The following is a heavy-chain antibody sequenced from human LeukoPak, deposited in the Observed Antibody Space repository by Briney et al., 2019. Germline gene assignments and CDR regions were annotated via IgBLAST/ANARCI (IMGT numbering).Heavy chain of an antibody. CDR3: ARGQPGVAAAGNLDY. D-gene: IGHD6-13*01. CDR2: IWSDGNNK. J-gene: IGHJ4*02. V-gene: IGHV3-33*01. CDR1: GFTFSSYA. Sequence: XASGFTFSSYAXHWVRQAPGKXXEXVAIIWSDGNNKYYADSVEGRFTISRDTSKNTLFLQMNSLRAEDTAVYYCARGQPGVAAAGNLDYWGQGTLVTVSS.